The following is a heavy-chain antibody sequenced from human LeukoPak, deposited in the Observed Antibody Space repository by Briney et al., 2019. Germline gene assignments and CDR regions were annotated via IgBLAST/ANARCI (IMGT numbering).Heavy chain of an antibody. CDR1: GFTFSSYA. CDR2: ISGSGGST. D-gene: IGHD3-22*01. CDR3: AKVYDSSGYYSFFDY. Sequence: GGSLRLSCAASGFTFSSYAMSWVRQAPGKGLEWVSGISGSGGSTYYADSVKGRFTISRDNSKNTLYLQMNSLRAEDTAVYYCAKVYDSSGYYSFFDYWGQGTLVTVSS. V-gene: IGHV3-23*01. J-gene: IGHJ4*02.